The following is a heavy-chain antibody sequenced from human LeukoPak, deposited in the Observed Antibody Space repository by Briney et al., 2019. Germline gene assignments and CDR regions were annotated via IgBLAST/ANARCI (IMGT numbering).Heavy chain of an antibody. Sequence: PSETLSLTCTVSGGPISSYYWSWIRQPPGKGLEWIGYIYYSGSTNYNPSLKSRVTISVDTSKNQFSLKLSSVTAADTAVYYCARAQSEDLYYYYYMDVWGKGTTVTVSS. CDR3: ARAQSEDLYYYYYMDV. V-gene: IGHV4-59*12. CDR1: GGPISSYY. J-gene: IGHJ6*03. CDR2: IYYSGST.